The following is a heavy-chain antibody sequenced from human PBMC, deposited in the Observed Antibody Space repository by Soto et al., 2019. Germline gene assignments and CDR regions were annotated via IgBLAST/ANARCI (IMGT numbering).Heavy chain of an antibody. CDR2: IRSKSDGGTT. V-gene: IGHV3-15*01. Sequence: PXGSLRLSCAAAGFTFSTAWMNWVRQAPGKGLDYIGRIRSKSDGGTTEYTAPVEGRFTISRDDSKNTMYLQMSGLKTEDTAVYYCTTTRPGTNVFDNWGQGTLVTVSS. CDR3: TTTRPGTNVFDN. D-gene: IGHD6-13*01. CDR1: GFTFSTAW. J-gene: IGHJ3*02.